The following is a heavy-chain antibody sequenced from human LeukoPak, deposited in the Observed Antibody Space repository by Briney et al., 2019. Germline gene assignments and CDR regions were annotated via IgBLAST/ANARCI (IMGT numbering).Heavy chain of an antibody. Sequence: ASVKVSCKASGYTFTSYDINWVRQATGQGLEWMGWMNPNSGNTGYAQKFQGRITMTRNTSISTAYMELSSLRSEDTAVYYCARGSSSWAAASFDPWGQGTLVTVPS. J-gene: IGHJ5*02. CDR1: GYTFTSYD. D-gene: IGHD6-13*01. CDR3: ARGSSSWAAASFDP. V-gene: IGHV1-8*01. CDR2: MNPNSGNT.